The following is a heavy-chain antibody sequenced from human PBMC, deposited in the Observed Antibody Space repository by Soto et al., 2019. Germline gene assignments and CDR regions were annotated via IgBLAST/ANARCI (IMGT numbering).Heavy chain of an antibody. Sequence: EVQLLESGGGLVQPGGSLRLSCVASGFTFSTYAMSWVRQAPGKGLQWVSAIRDSGDYTYYADSVKGRFTSLRDNSKSTLFLQMDSLNADDTALYYCVKPSHEMLTGYSPFDHWGQGTLVTVSS. D-gene: IGHD3-9*01. J-gene: IGHJ4*02. V-gene: IGHV3-23*01. CDR2: IRDSGDYT. CDR3: VKPSHEMLTGYSPFDH. CDR1: GFTFSTYA.